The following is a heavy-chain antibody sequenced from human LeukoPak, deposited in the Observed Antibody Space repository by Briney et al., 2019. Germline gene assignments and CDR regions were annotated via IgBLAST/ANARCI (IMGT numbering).Heavy chain of an antibody. J-gene: IGHJ4*02. CDR1: GFTFSSYS. V-gene: IGHV3-21*01. CDR2: ISSSSSYI. D-gene: IGHD6-13*01. CDR3: ARRGIAAAGTNLDY. Sequence: GGSLRLSCAASGFTFSSYSMNWVRQAPGEGLEWVSSISSSSSYIYYADSVKGRFTISRDNAKNSLYLQMNSLRAEDTAVYYCARRGIAAAGTNLDYWGQGTLVTISS.